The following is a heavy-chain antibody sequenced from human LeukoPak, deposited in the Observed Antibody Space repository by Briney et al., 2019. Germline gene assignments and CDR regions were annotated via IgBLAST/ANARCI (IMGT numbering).Heavy chain of an antibody. V-gene: IGHV1-18*01. D-gene: IGHD4-17*01. CDR1: GYTFTSYG. CDR3: ARYTSDYGDYDVDY. CDR2: ISAYNGNT. Sequence: ASVKVSCKASGYTFTSYGISWVRQAPGQGLEWMGWISAYNGNTNYAQKLQGRVTMTTDISTSTAYMELRSLRSDDTAVYYCARYTSDYGDYDVDYWGQGTLVTVSS. J-gene: IGHJ4*02.